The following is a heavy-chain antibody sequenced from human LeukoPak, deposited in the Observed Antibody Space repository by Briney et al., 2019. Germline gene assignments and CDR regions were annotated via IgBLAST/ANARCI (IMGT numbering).Heavy chain of an antibody. CDR3: ARRLTQYDCFDP. Sequence: SQTLSLTCAISGDSVSSNSVTWNWIRQSPSRGLEWLGRTYYRSTLSNDYAVSVRGRITVNPDTSKNQFSLHLNSVTPEDTAVYYCARRLTQYDCFDPWGQGILVTVSS. CDR2: TYYRSTLSN. CDR1: GDSVSSNSVT. V-gene: IGHV6-1*01. J-gene: IGHJ5*02. D-gene: IGHD2-2*01.